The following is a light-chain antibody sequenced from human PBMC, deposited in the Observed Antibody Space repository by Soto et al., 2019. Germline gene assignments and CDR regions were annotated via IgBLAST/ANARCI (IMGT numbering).Light chain of an antibody. J-gene: IGKJ5*01. CDR3: QQYGSPIT. Sequence: EIVFTQSPGNLSLSPGERATLSCRASQSVSSSYLAWYQQKPGQAPRLLIYGASSSATGIPDRFSGSGSGTDFTLTISRLEPEDFAVYYCQQYGSPITFGQGTRLEIK. CDR2: GAS. CDR1: QSVSSSY. V-gene: IGKV3-20*01.